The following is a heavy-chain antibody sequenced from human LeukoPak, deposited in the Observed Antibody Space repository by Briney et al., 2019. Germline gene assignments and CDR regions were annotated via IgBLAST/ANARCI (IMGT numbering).Heavy chain of an antibody. V-gene: IGHV4-59*01. D-gene: IGHD2-21*01. CDR2: IYYSGST. CDR3: ARGVVIAPQTFDY. Sequence: PSETLSLTCTVSGGSISSYYWSWIRQPPGKGLEWIGYIYYSGSTNYNPSLKSRVTISVDTSKNQFSLKLSSVTATDTAVYYCARGVVIAPQTFDYWGQGTLVTVSS. CDR1: GGSISSYY. J-gene: IGHJ4*02.